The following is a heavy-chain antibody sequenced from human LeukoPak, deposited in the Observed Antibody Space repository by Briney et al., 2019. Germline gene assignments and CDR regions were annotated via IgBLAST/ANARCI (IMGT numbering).Heavy chain of an antibody. CDR2: IYYSGST. CDR1: GGSISSNNYY. D-gene: IGHD3-10*01. Sequence: SETLSLTCTVSGGSISSNNYYWGWIRQPPGKGLEWIGSIYYSGSTYYNPSHKSRVTISVDTSKNQFSLKLSSVTAADTAVYYCATMVRGATPHPDYWGQGTLVTVSS. V-gene: IGHV4-39*01. J-gene: IGHJ4*02. CDR3: ATMVRGATPHPDY.